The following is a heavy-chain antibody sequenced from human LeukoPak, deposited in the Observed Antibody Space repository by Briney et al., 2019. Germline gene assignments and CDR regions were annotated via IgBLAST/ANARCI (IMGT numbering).Heavy chain of an antibody. V-gene: IGHV3-21*04. Sequence: GGSLRLSCAASGFTFSSYSMNWVRQAPGKGLEWVSSISSSSSYIYYADSVKGRFTISRDNAKNSLYLQMNSLRVEDRAVYYCAKDGVAPGSSGDYFDYWGQGTLVTVSS. CDR1: GFTFSSYS. CDR2: ISSSSSYI. D-gene: IGHD3-10*01. CDR3: AKDGVAPGSSGDYFDY. J-gene: IGHJ4*02.